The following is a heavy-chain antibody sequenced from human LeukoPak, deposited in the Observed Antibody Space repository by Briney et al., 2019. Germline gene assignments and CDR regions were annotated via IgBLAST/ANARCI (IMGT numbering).Heavy chain of an antibody. Sequence: SETLSLTCTVSGDSTSTYYYYWSWVRQPAGKGLEWIGRVYPSGNTNYNPYNPSLTDRVTISIDASRNQFSLILTSVTAADTAIYYCARAETDHYYFDHLGQGFLVTVSS. CDR3: ARAETDHYYFDH. CDR2: VYPSGNT. J-gene: IGHJ4*02. CDR1: GDSTSTYYYY. D-gene: IGHD1-1*01. V-gene: IGHV4-61*02.